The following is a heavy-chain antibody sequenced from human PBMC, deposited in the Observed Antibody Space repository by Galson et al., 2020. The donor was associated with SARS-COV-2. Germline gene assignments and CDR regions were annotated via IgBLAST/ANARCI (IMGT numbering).Heavy chain of an antibody. J-gene: IGHJ3*02. CDR1: GFTFTTYD. CDR2: IGTAGDT. CDR3: ARDVASMGAFDI. D-gene: IGHD3-16*01. V-gene: IGHV3-13*01. Sequence: GGSLRLSCAASGFTFTTYDMHWVRQATGKGLEWVSAIGTAGDTYYPGSVKGRFTISRENAKNSLYLQMNSLRAGDTAVYYCARDVASMGAFDIWGQGTMVTVSS.